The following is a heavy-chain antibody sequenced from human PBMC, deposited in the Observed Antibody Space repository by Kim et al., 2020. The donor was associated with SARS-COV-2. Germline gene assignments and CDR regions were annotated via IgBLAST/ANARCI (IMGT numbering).Heavy chain of an antibody. CDR3: ARGITALGDAFDI. J-gene: IGHJ3*02. CDR1: GFTFSSYW. D-gene: IGHD7-27*01. Sequence: GGSLRLSCAASGFTFSSYWLSWVRQAPGKGLEWVANIKQDGSEKYYVDSVKGRFTISRDNAKNSLYLQMNSLRAEDTAVYYCARGITALGDAFDIWGQGTMVTVSS. CDR2: IKQDGSEK. V-gene: IGHV3-7*01.